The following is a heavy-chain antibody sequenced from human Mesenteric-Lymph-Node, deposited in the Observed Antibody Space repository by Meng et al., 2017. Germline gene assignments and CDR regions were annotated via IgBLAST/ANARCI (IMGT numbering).Heavy chain of an antibody. D-gene: IGHD6-19*01. CDR3: AIVTWLVPYWYFDL. V-gene: IGHV4-59*01. CDR2: IYYSGST. CDR1: GGSISSYY. J-gene: IGHJ2*01. Sequence: QVQLQESGPGLVKPSETLSLTCTVSGGSISSYYWSWIRQPPGKGLEWIGYIYYSGSTNYNPSLKSRVTISVDTSKNQFSLKLSSVTAADTAVYYCAIVTWLVPYWYFDLWGRGTLVTVSS.